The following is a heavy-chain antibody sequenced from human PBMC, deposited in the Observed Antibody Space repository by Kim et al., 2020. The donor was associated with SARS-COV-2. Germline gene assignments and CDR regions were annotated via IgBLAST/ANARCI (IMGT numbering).Heavy chain of an antibody. V-gene: IGHV3-30*02. D-gene: IGHD1-1*01. Sequence: YYADSVTRRFTIYRDNSENTTYLQMNSLHTKATAVYYCAKVPMRAGTVADYWGQGTLVSVPS. CDR3: AKVPMRAGTVADY. J-gene: IGHJ4*02.